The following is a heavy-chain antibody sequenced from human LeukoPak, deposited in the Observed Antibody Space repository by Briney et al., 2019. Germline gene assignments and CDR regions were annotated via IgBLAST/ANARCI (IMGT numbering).Heavy chain of an antibody. D-gene: IGHD6-19*01. J-gene: IGHJ4*02. CDR2: ISYDGSNK. CDR1: GFTFSSYA. CDR3: AKDQYIGSIAVAGTGSFSDY. V-gene: IGHV3-30-3*01. Sequence: GRSLRLSCAASGFTFSSYAMHWVRQAPGKGLEWVAVISYDGSNKYYADSVKGRFTISRGNPKNTLYLQMNSLRAEDTAVYYCAKDQYIGSIAVAGTGSFSDYWGQGTLVTVSS.